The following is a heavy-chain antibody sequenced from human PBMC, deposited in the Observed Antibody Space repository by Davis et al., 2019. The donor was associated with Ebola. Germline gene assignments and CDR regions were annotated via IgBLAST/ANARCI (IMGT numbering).Heavy chain of an antibody. Sequence: MPSETLSLTCAVYGGSFSGYYWSWIRQPPGRGLEWIGEINHSGSTNYNPSLKSRVTISVDTCKNQFSLNLSSVTAADTAVYYCARSRGIAARRFDYWGQGTLVTVSS. V-gene: IGHV4-34*01. D-gene: IGHD6-6*01. CDR2: INHSGST. CDR1: GGSFSGYY. CDR3: ARSRGIAARRFDY. J-gene: IGHJ4*02.